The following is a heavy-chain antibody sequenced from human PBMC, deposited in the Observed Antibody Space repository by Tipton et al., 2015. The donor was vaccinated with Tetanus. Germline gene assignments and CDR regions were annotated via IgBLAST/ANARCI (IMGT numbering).Heavy chain of an antibody. CDR1: GYTFTSYD. J-gene: IGHJ6*02. D-gene: IGHD3-3*01. V-gene: IGHV1-8*01. CDR3: ARGGDTIFGVVNSYYYYGMDV. CDR2: MNPNSGNT. Sequence: QLVQSGAEVKKPGASVKVSCKASGYTFTSYDINWVRQATGQGLEWMGWMNPNSGNTGYAQKFQGRVTMTRNTSISTAYMELSSLRSEDTAVYYCARGGDTIFGVVNSYYYYGMDVWGQGTTVTVSS.